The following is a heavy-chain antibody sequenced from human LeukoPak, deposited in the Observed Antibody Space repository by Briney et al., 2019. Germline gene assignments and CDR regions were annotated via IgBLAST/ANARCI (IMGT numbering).Heavy chain of an antibody. D-gene: IGHD7-27*01. CDR2: IYYSGST. CDR3: ARGGNWDWFDP. V-gene: IGHV4-59*01. J-gene: IGHJ5*02. Sequence: PSETLSLTCTVSGGSISSYYWSWIRQPPGKGLEGIGYIYYSGSTNYNPSLKSRVTISVDTSKNQFSLKLSSVTAADTAVYYCARGGNWDWFDPWGQGTLVTVSS. CDR1: GGSISSYY.